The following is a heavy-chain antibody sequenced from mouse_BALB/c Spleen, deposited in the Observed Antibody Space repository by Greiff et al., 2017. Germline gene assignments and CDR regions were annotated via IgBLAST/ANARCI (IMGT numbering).Heavy chain of an antibody. CDR1: GFAFSSYD. CDR2: ISSGGGST. Sequence: EVHLVESGGGLVKPGGSLKLSCAASGFAFSSYDMSWVRQTPEKRLEWVAYISSGGGSTYYPDTVKGRFTISRDNAKNTLYLQMSSLKSEDTAMYYCARITTGTWFAYWGQGTLVTVSA. J-gene: IGHJ3*01. D-gene: IGHD2-4*01. V-gene: IGHV5-12-1*01. CDR3: ARITTGTWFAY.